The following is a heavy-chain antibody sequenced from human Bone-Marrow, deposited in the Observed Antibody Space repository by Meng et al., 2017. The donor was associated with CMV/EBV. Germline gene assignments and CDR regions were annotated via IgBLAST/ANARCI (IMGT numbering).Heavy chain of an antibody. D-gene: IGHD6-19*01. CDR2: IDPNSGGT. CDR1: GYTFTGYY. Sequence: QVQLVQAGAEVKKPGASVKVSCKASGYTFTGYYMHWVRQAPGQGLEWMGWIDPNSGGTNYAQKFQGRVTMTRDTSISTAYMELSRLRSDDTAVYYCARDKVASSGWYDYWGQGTLVTVSS. V-gene: IGHV1-2*02. CDR3: ARDKVASSGWYDY. J-gene: IGHJ4*02.